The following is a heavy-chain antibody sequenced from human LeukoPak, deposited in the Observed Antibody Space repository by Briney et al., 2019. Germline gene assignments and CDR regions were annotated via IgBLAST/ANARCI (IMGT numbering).Heavy chain of an antibody. CDR3: ARDSYGSGSYGD. V-gene: IGHV3-30*02. Sequence: GGSLRLSCVASGFTFSSYGMHWVRQAPGKGLEWVAFIRYDASSKYYADSVKGRFTISRDNSKNTLYLQMNSLRAEDTAVYYCARDSYGSGSYGDWGQGTLVTVSS. D-gene: IGHD3-10*01. CDR1: GFTFSSYG. J-gene: IGHJ4*02. CDR2: IRYDASSK.